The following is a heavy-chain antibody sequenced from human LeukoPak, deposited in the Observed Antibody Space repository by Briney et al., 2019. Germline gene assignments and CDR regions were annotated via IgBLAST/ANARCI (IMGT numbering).Heavy chain of an antibody. V-gene: IGHV2-5*02. CDR2: IYWDDDE. CDR3: GHSRQPRVLDY. J-gene: IGHJ4*02. Sequence: SGPTLVNPTQTLTLTCTFSGFSLTTSGVGVGWIRQPPGKALEWLALIYWDDDERYSPTLKSRLTITKDTSKNQVVLTMTNMDPVDTATYYCGHSRQPRVLDYWGQGTLVTVSS. CDR1: GFSLTTSGVG. D-gene: IGHD1-14*01.